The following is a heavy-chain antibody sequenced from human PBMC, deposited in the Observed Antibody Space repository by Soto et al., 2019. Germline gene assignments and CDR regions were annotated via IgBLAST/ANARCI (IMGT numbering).Heavy chain of an antibody. Sequence: SVKASCKVSGSRFSNYVISWVRQAPGHGLEWLGRIIPIFNSTKYAQSFQGRVTITADKSTSTASLELSSLRSDDTAVYYCAREGRGKKAGYNGLVSLGYWGQGTLVTVSS. J-gene: IGHJ4*02. V-gene: IGHV1-69*06. CDR2: IIPIFNST. CDR3: AREGRGKKAGYNGLVSLGY. D-gene: IGHD2-2*02. CDR1: GSRFSNYV.